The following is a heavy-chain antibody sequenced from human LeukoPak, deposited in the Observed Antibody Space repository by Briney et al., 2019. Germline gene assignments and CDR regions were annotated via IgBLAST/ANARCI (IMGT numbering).Heavy chain of an antibody. Sequence: GSLRLSCAASGFTFSSYTMNWVRQAPGKGLEWVSSISSRSSYIYYADSVKGRFTISRDNAKNSLYLQMNSLRAEDTAVYYCARDGVYSSSSPDYWGQGTLVTVSS. CDR1: GFTFSSYT. J-gene: IGHJ4*02. V-gene: IGHV3-21*01. CDR2: ISSRSSYI. D-gene: IGHD6-6*01. CDR3: ARDGVYSSSSPDY.